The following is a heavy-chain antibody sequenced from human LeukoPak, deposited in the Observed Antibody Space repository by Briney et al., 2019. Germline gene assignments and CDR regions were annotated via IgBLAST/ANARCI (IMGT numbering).Heavy chain of an antibody. CDR1: GFTFSSYE. CDR2: ISSGSSSI. D-gene: IGHD6-6*01. CDR3: ARVGIAARFAY. Sequence: GGSLRLSCVASGFTFSSYEMNWVRQAPGKGLEWVSYISSGSSSIFYADSVKGRFTISRDNAKNSLYLQMNSLRVEDTAVYYCARVGIAARFAYWGQGTLVTVSS. J-gene: IGHJ4*02. V-gene: IGHV3-48*03.